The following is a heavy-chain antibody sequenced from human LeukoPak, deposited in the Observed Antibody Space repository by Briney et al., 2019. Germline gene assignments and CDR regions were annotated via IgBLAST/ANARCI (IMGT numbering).Heavy chain of an antibody. V-gene: IGHV3-74*01. CDR3: ARGARGSGTASDY. Sequence: PGGSLRLSCAASGFTFSRHWIHWVRQAPGKGLVWVSRINSDGSSTNYADSVKGRFTISRDNAKNTLHLQMNSLRAEDTAVYYCARGARGSGTASDYWGQGTLVTVSS. D-gene: IGHD3-10*01. CDR2: INSDGSST. J-gene: IGHJ4*02. CDR1: GFTFSRHW.